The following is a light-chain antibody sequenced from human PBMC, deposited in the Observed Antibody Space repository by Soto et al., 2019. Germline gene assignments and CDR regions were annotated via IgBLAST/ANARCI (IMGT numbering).Light chain of an antibody. CDR2: GAS. V-gene: IGKV3-15*01. CDR1: QSVSSN. Sequence: VVTQSQDTLSVSPGESATLSCRASQSVSSNLAWYQQKPGQAPRLLIYGASTRATGIPARFSGSGSGTEFTLTISRLEPEDFAVYYSQPSGSSGTFAQG. J-gene: IGKJ5*01. CDR3: QPSGSSGT.